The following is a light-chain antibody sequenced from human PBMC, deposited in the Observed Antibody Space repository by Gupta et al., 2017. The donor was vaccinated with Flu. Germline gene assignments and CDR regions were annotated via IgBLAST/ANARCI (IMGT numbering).Light chain of an antibody. Sequence: DIQMTQSPSSLSASVGDRVTITCQASQDISNYLNWYQQKPGKAPKLLIYDASNVETGVPSRFSGSGSGTDFTFTISSLQPEDIATYYCLHDDNLPHTFGEGTKVEIK. V-gene: IGKV1-33*01. CDR2: DAS. CDR1: QDISNY. J-gene: IGKJ2*01. CDR3: LHDDNLPHT.